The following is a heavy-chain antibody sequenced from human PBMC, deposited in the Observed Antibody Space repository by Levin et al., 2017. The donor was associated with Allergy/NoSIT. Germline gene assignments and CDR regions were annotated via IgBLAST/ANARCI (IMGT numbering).Heavy chain of an antibody. V-gene: IGHV1-18*01. J-gene: IGHJ4*02. Sequence: GESLKISCKASGYTFTSFGISWVRQAPGQGLEWMGWISVYNGNTNYAQRLQGRVTMTTDTSTSTAYMELRSLGSDDTAVYYCARDGNYDSSGYSDQWGQGTLVTVSS. CDR3: ARDGNYDSSGYSDQ. CDR1: GYTFTSFG. CDR2: ISVYNGNT. D-gene: IGHD3-22*01.